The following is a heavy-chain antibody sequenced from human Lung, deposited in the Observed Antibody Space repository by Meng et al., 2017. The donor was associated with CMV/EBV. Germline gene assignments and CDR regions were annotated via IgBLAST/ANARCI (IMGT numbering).Heavy chain of an antibody. V-gene: IGHV3-7*01. CDR1: GFAFSQSW. CDR3: ARYCSATHCYTNASQYYAVDV. J-gene: IGHJ6*02. Sequence: GGSLRLXXVASGFAFSQSWMNWVRQTPDKGLEWVANINGAGSGKYYADSVKGRFTISRDNAKNSVYLQMNSLRADDTAVYYCARYCSATHCYTNASQYYAVDVWGQGXTVTVSS. CDR2: INGAGSGK. D-gene: IGHD2-2*02.